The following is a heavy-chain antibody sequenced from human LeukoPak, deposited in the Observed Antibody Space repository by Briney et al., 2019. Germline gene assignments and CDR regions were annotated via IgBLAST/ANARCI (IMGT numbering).Heavy chain of an antibody. J-gene: IGHJ4*02. V-gene: IGHV3-33*08. CDR1: GFXFNNYG. D-gene: IGHD2-2*01. CDR2: MWYDGSNK. Sequence: GGSLRLSCAASGFXFNNYGIHWVRQAPGKGLEWVAVMWYDGSNKYYADSVKGRFTISRDNSKHTLYLQMNSLRAEDTAVYYCAKASGFSSTWHKYWGQGTLVTVSS. CDR3: AKASGFSSTWHKY.